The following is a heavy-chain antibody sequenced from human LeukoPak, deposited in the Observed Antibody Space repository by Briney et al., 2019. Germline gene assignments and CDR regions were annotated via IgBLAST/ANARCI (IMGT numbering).Heavy chain of an antibody. CDR1: GGSISSGAHY. Sequence: SETLSLTCTVSGGSISSGAHYWSWSRQHPGKGLEWIGYINYSGSTYYNPSLKSRVTISVDTSKNQFSLKLGSVTAADTAVYYCARGGSGEGYWGQGTLVTVSS. CDR2: INYSGST. J-gene: IGHJ4*02. D-gene: IGHD3-10*01. CDR3: ARGGSGEGY. V-gene: IGHV4-31*03.